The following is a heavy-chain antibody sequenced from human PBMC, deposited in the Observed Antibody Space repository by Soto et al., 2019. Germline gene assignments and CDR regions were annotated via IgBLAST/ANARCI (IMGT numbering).Heavy chain of an antibody. CDR1: GYTFTSYY. CDR2: INPSGGST. V-gene: IGHV1-46*01. J-gene: IGHJ6*02. D-gene: IGHD1-1*01. CDR3: ARTGQPDPYGMDV. Sequence: QVQLVQSEAEVKKPGASVKVSCKASGYTFTSYYMHWVRQAPGQGLEWMGIINPSGGSTSCAQKFQGRVTMTRDTSTSTVYMELSSLRSEDTAVYYCARTGQPDPYGMDVWGQGTTVTVSS.